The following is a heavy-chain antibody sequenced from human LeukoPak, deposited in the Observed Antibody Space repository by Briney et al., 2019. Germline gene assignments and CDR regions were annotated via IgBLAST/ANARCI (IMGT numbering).Heavy chain of an antibody. D-gene: IGHD2-2*01. V-gene: IGHV4-34*01. Sequence: SETLSLTCAVYGGSFRGYYWSWIRQPPGKGLECIGEINHSGSTNYNPSLKSRVTISLDTSMKKFSLKLNSVTAADTAVYYCASTERCSTTCPLDYWGQGTLVTVSS. CDR1: GGSFRGYY. J-gene: IGHJ4*02. CDR2: INHSGST. CDR3: ASTERCSTTCPLDY.